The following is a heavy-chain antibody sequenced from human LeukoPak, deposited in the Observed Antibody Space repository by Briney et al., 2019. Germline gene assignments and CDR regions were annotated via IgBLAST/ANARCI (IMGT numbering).Heavy chain of an antibody. CDR3: ARDTYYYDNGDFIDAFDI. V-gene: IGHV4-59*01. D-gene: IGHD3-22*01. Sequence: GSLRLSCAASGFNFSNYAMSWVRQAPGKGLEWIGHIYYSGSTNYNPSLKSRVTISVDTSKNQFSLKLSSVTAADTAVYYCARDTYYYDNGDFIDAFDIWGRGTMVTVSS. J-gene: IGHJ3*02. CDR2: IYYSGST. CDR1: GFNFSNYA.